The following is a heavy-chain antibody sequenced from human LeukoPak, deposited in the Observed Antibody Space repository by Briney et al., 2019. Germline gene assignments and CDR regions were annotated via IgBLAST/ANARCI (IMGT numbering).Heavy chain of an antibody. CDR3: AKDSAGVEYCSSTSCYYFDY. J-gene: IGHJ4*02. V-gene: IGHV4-59*12. CDR1: GGSISSYY. D-gene: IGHD2-2*01. CDR2: IYYSGST. Sequence: SETLSLTCTVSGGSISSYYWSWIRQPPGKGLEWIGYIYYSGSTNYNPSLKSRVTISVDRSKNQFSLKLSSVTAADTAVYYCAKDSAGVEYCSSTSCYYFDYWGQGTLVTVSS.